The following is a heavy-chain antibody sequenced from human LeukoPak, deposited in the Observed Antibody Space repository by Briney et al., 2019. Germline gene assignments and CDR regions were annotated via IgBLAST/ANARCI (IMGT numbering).Heavy chain of an antibody. V-gene: IGHV4-59*01. Sequence: PSETLSLTCTVSGGSISSYYWSWIRQPPGKGLEWIGYIYYSGSTNYNPSLKSRVTISVDTSKNQFSLKLSSVTAADTAVYYCARGKEDILTGYQVGYYFDYWGQGTLVTVSS. CDR1: GGSISSYY. D-gene: IGHD3-9*01. CDR3: ARGKEDILTGYQVGYYFDY. J-gene: IGHJ4*02. CDR2: IYYSGST.